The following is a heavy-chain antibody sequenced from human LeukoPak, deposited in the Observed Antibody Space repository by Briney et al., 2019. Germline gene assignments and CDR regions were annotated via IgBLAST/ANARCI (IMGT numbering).Heavy chain of an antibody. CDR3: ARDMSIFGVVIPLEAYFDY. D-gene: IGHD3-3*01. Sequence: GRSLTLSCATSGFTFSNYGMHWVRQAPGKGLEWVAVISSDETNIRYGDSVRGRFTVSRDNAKNTVYLQMNSLRAEDTAVYYCARDMSIFGVVIPLEAYFDYWGQGTLVTVSS. J-gene: IGHJ4*02. CDR2: ISSDETNI. V-gene: IGHV3-30*03. CDR1: GFTFSNYG.